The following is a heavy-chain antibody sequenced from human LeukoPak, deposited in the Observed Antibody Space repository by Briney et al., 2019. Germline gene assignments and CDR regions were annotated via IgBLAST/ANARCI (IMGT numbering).Heavy chain of an antibody. CDR2: IYYSGST. J-gene: IGHJ4*02. D-gene: IGHD1-26*01. CDR3: ASNKWELPDY. CDR1: GGSISSSSYY. V-gene: IGHV4-39*07. Sequence: KPSETLSLTCAVSGGSISSSSYYWGWIRQPPGKGLEWIGSIYYSGSTYYNPSLKSRVTISVDTSKNQFSLKLSSVTAADTAVYYCASNKWELPDYWGQGTLVTVSS.